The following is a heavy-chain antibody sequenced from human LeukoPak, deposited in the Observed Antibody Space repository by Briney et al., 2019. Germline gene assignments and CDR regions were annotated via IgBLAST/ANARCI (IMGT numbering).Heavy chain of an antibody. Sequence: SGGSLRLSCAASGFSFRSYAMRGVRQARGKGVEWVSDIRDSGGSTYYADSEKGRFTISRYNSKNTLYLQMNSLRAEDTAVYYCAKDGAYYYLLTAYYFDYCGQGTLVTTSS. CDR3: AKDGAYYYLLTAYYFDY. D-gene: IGHD3-9*01. J-gene: IGHJ4*02. V-gene: IGHV3-23*01. CDR2: IRDSGGST. CDR1: GFSFRSYA.